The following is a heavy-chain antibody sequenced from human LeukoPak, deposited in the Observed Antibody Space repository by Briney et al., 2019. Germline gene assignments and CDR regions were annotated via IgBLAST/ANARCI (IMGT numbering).Heavy chain of an antibody. D-gene: IGHD3-22*01. Sequence: SETLSLTCTVSGVSISSYYWSWIRQPPGKGLEWIGYIYTSGSTNYNPSLKSRVTISVDTSKNQFSLKLSSVTAADTAVYYCARQSGAMIVGEIDYWGQGTLVTVSS. CDR2: IYTSGST. V-gene: IGHV4-4*09. J-gene: IGHJ4*02. CDR1: GVSISSYY. CDR3: ARQSGAMIVGEIDY.